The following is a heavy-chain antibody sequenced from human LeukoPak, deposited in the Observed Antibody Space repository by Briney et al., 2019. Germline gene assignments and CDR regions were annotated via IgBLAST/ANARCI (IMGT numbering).Heavy chain of an antibody. CDR1: GYTFTSYG. V-gene: IGHV1-18*01. Sequence: GASVKVSCKASGYTFTSYGINWVRQAPGQGLEWMGWISVYNGNTNYAQKLQGRVTMTTDTSTSTAYMELSSLTSDDTAVYYAIVVVTAIPHWGQGTPVTVSS. CDR2: ISVYNGNT. D-gene: IGHD2-21*02. CDR3: IVVVTAIPH. J-gene: IGHJ4*02.